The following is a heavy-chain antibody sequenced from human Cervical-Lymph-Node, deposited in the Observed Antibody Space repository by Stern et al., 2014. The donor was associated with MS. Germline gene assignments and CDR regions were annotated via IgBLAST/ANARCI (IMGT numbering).Heavy chain of an antibody. CDR3: VRDQGGIAAT. D-gene: IGHD6-13*01. CDR1: GGTFSTIE. V-gene: IGHV1-69*01. J-gene: IGHJ4*02. Sequence: VHLVESGAEVKKPGSSMKVSCKASGGTFSTIEISWVRQAPGQGLEWLGGINPWCGTTHYAQKVQGRATIVADESTNTVNMKLSSLRSEDTAVYYCVRDQGGIAATWGQGTQVTVSS. CDR2: INPWCGTT.